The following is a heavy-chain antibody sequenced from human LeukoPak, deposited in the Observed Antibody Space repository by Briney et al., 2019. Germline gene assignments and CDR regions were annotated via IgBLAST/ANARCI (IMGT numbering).Heavy chain of an antibody. CDR1: GYTFTTYG. CDR2: INPYNGNT. CDR3: ARDPNYYGSGSYYNVGFFVL. J-gene: IGHJ4*02. Sequence: ASVKVSCKASGYTFTTYGISWVRQAPGQGLEWMGWINPYNGNTKYAQKLQGRVTMTTDTSTSIAYMELRSLRSDDTAVYYCARDPNYYGSGSYYNVGFFVLWGQGTLVTVSS. D-gene: IGHD3-10*01. V-gene: IGHV1-18*01.